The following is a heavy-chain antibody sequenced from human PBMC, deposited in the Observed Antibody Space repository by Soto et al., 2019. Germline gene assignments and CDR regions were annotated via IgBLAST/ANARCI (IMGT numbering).Heavy chain of an antibody. CDR3: AKRTCATGACRVDY. D-gene: IGHD1-1*01. CDR1: GFTFTNYG. J-gene: IGHJ4*02. Sequence: PGGSLRLSCVASGFTFTNYGMTWVRQAPGKGLEWVSTISAGGGATAYADSVKGRFTTSTDNSKNTLFLQMNSLRADDTAVYYCAKRTCATGACRVDYWGQGTLVTVSS. V-gene: IGHV3-23*01. CDR2: ISAGGGAT.